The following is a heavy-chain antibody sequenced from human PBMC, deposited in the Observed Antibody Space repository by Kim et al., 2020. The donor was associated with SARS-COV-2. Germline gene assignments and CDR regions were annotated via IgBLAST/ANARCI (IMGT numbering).Heavy chain of an antibody. Sequence: SVKVSCKASGGTFSRYAISWVRQAPGQGLEWMGGIIPIFATANYAQKFQGRVTIIADESTSTAYMELSSLRSEDTPLYYCARLGRSSKDMFRAPYYYYG. CDR3: ARLGRSSKDMFRAPYYYYG. CDR1: GGTFSRYA. V-gene: IGHV1-69*13. CDR2: IIPIFATA. D-gene: IGHD3-10*01. J-gene: IGHJ6*01.